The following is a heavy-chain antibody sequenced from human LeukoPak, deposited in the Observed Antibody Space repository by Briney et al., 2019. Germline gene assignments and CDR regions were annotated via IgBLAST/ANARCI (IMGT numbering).Heavy chain of an antibody. CDR2: IYPGDSDT. Sequence: GASLHISCKGSGYSFTSYWIGWVRQMPGKGLEWMGIIYPGDSDTRYSPSFQGQVTISADKSISTDYLQWSSLQASDTVIYYCASRLNYDYVWGSYRYPLDAFDIWGQGTMVTVSS. J-gene: IGHJ3*02. CDR3: ASRLNYDYVWGSYRYPLDAFDI. D-gene: IGHD3-16*02. V-gene: IGHV5-51*01. CDR1: GYSFTSYW.